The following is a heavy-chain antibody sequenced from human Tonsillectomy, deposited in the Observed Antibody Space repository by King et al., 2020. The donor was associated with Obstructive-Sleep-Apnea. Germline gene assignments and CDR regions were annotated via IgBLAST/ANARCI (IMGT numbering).Heavy chain of an antibody. CDR3: ARGIGVLGHYDILTGDASTIDY. D-gene: IGHD3-9*01. V-gene: IGHV1-2*02. CDR1: GYTFTDYF. J-gene: IGHJ4*02. CDR2: INPNSDGT. Sequence: VQLVESGAEVKKPGASVKVSCKSSGYTFTDYFMHWVRQAPGQGLEWMGWINPNSDGTNYALKFQGRVTMTRDTSISTAYMELSRLRSDDTAVYYCARGIGVLGHYDILTGDASTIDYWGQGTLVTVSS.